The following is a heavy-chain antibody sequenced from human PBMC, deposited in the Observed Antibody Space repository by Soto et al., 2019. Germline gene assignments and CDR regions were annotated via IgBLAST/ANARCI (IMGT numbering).Heavy chain of an antibody. CDR3: ARGKMTTVTLYYYYGMDV. V-gene: IGHV1-69*13. CDR1: GGTFSSYA. D-gene: IGHD4-4*01. J-gene: IGHJ6*02. Sequence: ASVKVSCKASGGTFSSYAISWVRQAPGQGLEWMGGIIPIFGTANYAQKFQGRVTITADESTSTAYMELSSLRSEDTAVYYCARGKMTTVTLYYYYGMDVWGQGTTVTSP. CDR2: IIPIFGTA.